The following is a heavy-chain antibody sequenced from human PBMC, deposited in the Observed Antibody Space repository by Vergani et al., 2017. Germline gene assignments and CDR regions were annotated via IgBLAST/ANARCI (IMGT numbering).Heavy chain of an antibody. J-gene: IGHJ1*01. V-gene: IGHV3-30*03. CDR2: IPYDGTQK. CDR1: GFTSSYYG. CDR3: ATKSCGTPGCQIGYFRE. D-gene: IGHD1-1*01. Sequence: QVHLVESGGGVVQPGRSLRPPCVVSGFTSSYYGMHWVRQAPGKGMEWVAVIPYDGTQKYYADSVKGRFTISRDNSKSALYLQMNSLRTEDTAVYYCATKSCGTPGCQIGYFREGGQGTLVTVSS.